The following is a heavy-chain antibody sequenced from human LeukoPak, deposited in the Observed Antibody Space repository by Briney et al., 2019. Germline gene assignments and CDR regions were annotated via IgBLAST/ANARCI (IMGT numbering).Heavy chain of an antibody. V-gene: IGHV3-30*18. CDR2: ISYDGSNK. J-gene: IGHJ4*02. D-gene: IGHD3-16*01. Sequence: HPGGSLRLSCAASGFTFSSYGMDWVRQAPGNGLEWVAVISYDGSNKYYADSVKGRFTISRDNSNNTLYLQMNSLRAEDTAAYYCAKDGGGLNQVDYLDYWGPRTLVTVSS. CDR3: AKDGGGLNQVDYLDY. CDR1: GFTFSSYG.